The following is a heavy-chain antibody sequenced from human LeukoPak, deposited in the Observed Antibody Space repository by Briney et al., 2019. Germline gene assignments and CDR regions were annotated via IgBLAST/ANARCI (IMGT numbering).Heavy chain of an antibody. CDR1: GGSISSGGYY. CDR2: SYHSGST. CDR3: PRHLAGSNTFDI. Sequence: SQTLSLTCTVSGGSISSGGYYWSWIRQPPGKGLEWIGYSYHSGSTYYNPSLKGRVTISVDTSKNQCSLNLNSVTAADTAVYYCPRHLAGSNTFDIWGQRTMVTVSS. D-gene: IGHD2-15*01. V-gene: IGHV4-30-2*01. J-gene: IGHJ3*02.